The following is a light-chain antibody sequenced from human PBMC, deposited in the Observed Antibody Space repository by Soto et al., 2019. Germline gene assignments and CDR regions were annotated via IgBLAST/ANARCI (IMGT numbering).Light chain of an antibody. V-gene: IGKV1-5*03. Sequence: DIRMTQSPSTLSASVGDRVTITCRASQSINNYLAWYQQKPGKTPKVLIYKASSLESGVPSRFSGSGSGTEFTLTIGSLQPDDFATYFCLQYNTYSPWTFGQGTKVEIK. J-gene: IGKJ1*01. CDR1: QSINNY. CDR3: LQYNTYSPWT. CDR2: KAS.